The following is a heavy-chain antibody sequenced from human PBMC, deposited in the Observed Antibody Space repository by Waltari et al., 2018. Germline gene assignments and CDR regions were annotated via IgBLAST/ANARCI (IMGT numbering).Heavy chain of an antibody. CDR3: ARPRITGTAYFDS. CDR1: GYYFPTYW. CDR2: LYPDDSDT. D-gene: IGHD1-7*01. J-gene: IGHJ4*02. V-gene: IGHV5-51*01. Sequence: EVQLVQSGAEVKKPGESLKISCKGSGYYFPTYWIGWVRQMPGKGLEWRGVLYPDDSDTRYNPSFRGQITISADKSISTAYLQWSSLKASDTAIYYCARPRITGTAYFDSWGQGTLVTVSS.